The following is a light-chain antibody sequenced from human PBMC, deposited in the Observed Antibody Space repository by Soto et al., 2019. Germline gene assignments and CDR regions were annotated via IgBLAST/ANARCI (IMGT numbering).Light chain of an antibody. Sequence: QSALTQPRSVSGSPGQSVTISCTGTSSDVGGYKYVSWYQQHPGKFPNLIIYDVSERPSGVPDRFSGSKSGNTASLSISGLQAEDEADYYCCSYAGSYTVLFGGGTKLTVL. V-gene: IGLV2-11*01. J-gene: IGLJ2*01. CDR3: CSYAGSYTVL. CDR1: SSDVGGYKY. CDR2: DVS.